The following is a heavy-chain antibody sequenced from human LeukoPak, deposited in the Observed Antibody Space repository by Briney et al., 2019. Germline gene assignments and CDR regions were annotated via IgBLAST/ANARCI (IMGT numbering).Heavy chain of an antibody. Sequence: SETLSLTCTVSGGSISSYYWSWIRLPPGKGLEWIGNIYYSGSTNYNPSLKSRVTISVDRSKNHFSLKLSSVTAADTAVYYCARLLYGDYVVDYWGQGTLVTVSS. V-gene: IGHV4-59*08. J-gene: IGHJ4*02. CDR2: IYYSGST. CDR3: ARLLYGDYVVDY. CDR1: GGSISSYY. D-gene: IGHD4-17*01.